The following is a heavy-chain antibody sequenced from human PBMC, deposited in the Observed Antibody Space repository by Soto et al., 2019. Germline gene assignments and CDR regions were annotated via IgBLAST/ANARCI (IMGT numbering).Heavy chain of an antibody. CDR3: ARGSVPYYDFWSGYYDAYYYYGMDV. V-gene: IGHV1-8*01. D-gene: IGHD3-3*01. CDR1: TSYD. CDR2: MNPNSGNT. Sequence: TSYDINWVRQAPGQGLEWMGWMNPNSGNTGYAQKFQGRVTMTRNTSISTAYMELSSLRSEDTAVYYCARGSVPYYDFWSGYYDAYYYYGMDVWGQGTTVTVSS. J-gene: IGHJ6*02.